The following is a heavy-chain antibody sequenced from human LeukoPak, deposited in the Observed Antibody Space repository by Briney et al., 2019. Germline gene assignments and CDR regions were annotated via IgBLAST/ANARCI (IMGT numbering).Heavy chain of an antibody. CDR1: GYTFTDYY. CDR2: INPNSGGT. D-gene: IGHD6-13*01. Sequence: ASVKVSCKASGYTFTDYYMHWVRQAPGQGPEWMGWINPNSGGTSYAQKFQGRVTMTRDTSTSTVYMELSSLRSEDTAVYYCARILPNTSSNPAAGDAFDIWGQGTMVTVSS. J-gene: IGHJ3*02. V-gene: IGHV1-2*02. CDR3: ARILPNTSSNPAAGDAFDI.